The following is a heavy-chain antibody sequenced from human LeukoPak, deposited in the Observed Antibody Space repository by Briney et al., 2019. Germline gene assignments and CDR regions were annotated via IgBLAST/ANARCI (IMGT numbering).Heavy chain of an antibody. Sequence: GGSLRLSCAASGFTFSSYSMNWVRQAPGKGLEWVSSISSSSSYIYYADSVKGRFTISRDNAKDSLYLQMNSLRAEDTAIYYCASEKFLEWYAVAGTFGYFDYWGQGTLVTVSS. CDR1: GFTFSSYS. CDR3: ASEKFLEWYAVAGTFGYFDY. J-gene: IGHJ4*02. D-gene: IGHD6-19*01. V-gene: IGHV3-21*04. CDR2: ISSSSSYI.